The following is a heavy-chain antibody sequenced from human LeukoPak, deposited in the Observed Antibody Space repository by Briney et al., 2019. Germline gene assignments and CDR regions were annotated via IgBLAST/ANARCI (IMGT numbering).Heavy chain of an antibody. J-gene: IGHJ3*02. V-gene: IGHV3-21*01. CDR2: ISSSSSYI. Sequence: PGGSLRLSCAASGFTFSSYSMNWVRQAPGKGLEWVSSISSSSSYIYYADSVKGRFTISRDNAKSSLYLQMNSLRAEDTAVYYCARDSTMVRGVIIYAFDIWGQGTMVTVSS. CDR3: ARDSTMVRGVIIYAFDI. CDR1: GFTFSSYS. D-gene: IGHD3-10*01.